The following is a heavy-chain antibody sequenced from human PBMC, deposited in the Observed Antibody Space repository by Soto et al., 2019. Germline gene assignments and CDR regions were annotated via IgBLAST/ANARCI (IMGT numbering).Heavy chain of an antibody. D-gene: IGHD3-22*01. CDR1: GGSISSYY. CDR3: ARSITPYYYDSSGYPMGY. CDR2: IYYSGST. J-gene: IGHJ4*02. V-gene: IGHV4-59*01. Sequence: PSETLSLTCTASGGSISSYYWSWIRQPPGKGLEWIGYIYYSGSTNYNPSLKSRVTISVDTSKNQFSLKLSSVTAADTAVYYCARSITPYYYDSSGYPMGYWGQGTLVTVSS.